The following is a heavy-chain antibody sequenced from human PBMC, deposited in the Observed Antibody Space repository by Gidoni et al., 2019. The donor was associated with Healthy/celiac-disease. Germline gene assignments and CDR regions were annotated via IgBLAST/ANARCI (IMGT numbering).Heavy chain of an antibody. J-gene: IGHJ4*02. D-gene: IGHD3-9*01. V-gene: IGHV3-21*01. Sequence: EVQLVESGGGLVKPGGSLRLSCAASGFTFSSYSMNWVRQAPGKGLEWVSSISSSSSYIYYADSVKGRFTISRDNAKNSLYLQMNSLRAEDTAVYYCARDLYYDILTGYYPFDYWGQGTLVTVSS. CDR1: GFTFSSYS. CDR3: ARDLYYDILTGYYPFDY. CDR2: ISSSSSYI.